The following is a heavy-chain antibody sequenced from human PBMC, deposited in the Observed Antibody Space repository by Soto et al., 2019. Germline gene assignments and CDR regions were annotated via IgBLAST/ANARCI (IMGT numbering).Heavy chain of an antibody. CDR2: INEDGSEI. V-gene: IGHV3-7*03. D-gene: IGHD3-22*01. Sequence: GGSLRLSCAASGFTFINYWMAWVRQAPGKGPEWVANINEDGSEIYYVDSVKGRFTISRDNAKNSLLLQMNSLRAEDTGVYYCATYFSDTSGLGPWGQGTLVTVSS. CDR3: ATYFSDTSGLGP. J-gene: IGHJ5*02. CDR1: GFTFINYW.